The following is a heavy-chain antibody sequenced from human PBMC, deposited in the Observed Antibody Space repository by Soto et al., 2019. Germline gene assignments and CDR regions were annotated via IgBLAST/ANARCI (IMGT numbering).Heavy chain of an antibody. CDR2: INPSGGST. J-gene: IGHJ4*02. Sequence: ASVKVSCKASGYTFTSYYMHWVRQAPGQGLEWMGIINPSGGSTSYAQKFQGRVTITADKSTSTASLELSSLRSDDTAVYYCAREGRGKKAGYNGLVSLGYWGQGTLVTVSS. CDR3: AREGRGKKAGYNGLVSLGY. D-gene: IGHD2-2*02. V-gene: IGHV1-46*01. CDR1: GYTFTSYY.